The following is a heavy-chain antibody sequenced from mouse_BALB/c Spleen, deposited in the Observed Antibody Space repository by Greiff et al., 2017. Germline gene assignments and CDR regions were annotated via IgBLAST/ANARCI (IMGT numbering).Heavy chain of an antibody. J-gene: IGHJ1*01. V-gene: IGHV1-82*01. D-gene: IGHD1-1*01. CDR1: GYAFSSSW. CDR3: ARGGMGSSWYFDV. CDR2: IYPGDGDT. Sequence: VKLMESGPELVKPGASVKISCKASGYAFSSSWMNWVKQRPGQGLEWIGRIYPGDGDTNYNGKFKGKATLTADKSSSTAYMQLSSLTSVDSAVYFCARGGMGSSWYFDVWGAGTTVTVSS.